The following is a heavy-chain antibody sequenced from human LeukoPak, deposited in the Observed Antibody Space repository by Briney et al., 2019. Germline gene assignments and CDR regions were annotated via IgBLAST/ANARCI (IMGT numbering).Heavy chain of an antibody. V-gene: IGHV3-23*01. CDR1: GFTFDDYA. D-gene: IGHD6-19*01. CDR3: AKVASSGWSTDAFDI. CDR2: ISGSGGST. J-gene: IGHJ3*02. Sequence: GGSLRLSCAVSGFTFDDYAMHWVRQVPGKGLEWVSAISGSGGSTYYADSVKGRFTISRDNSKNTLYLQMNSLRAEDTAVYYCAKVASSGWSTDAFDIWGQGTMVTVSS.